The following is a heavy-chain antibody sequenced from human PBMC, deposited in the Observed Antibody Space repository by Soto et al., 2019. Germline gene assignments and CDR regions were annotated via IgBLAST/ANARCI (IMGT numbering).Heavy chain of an antibody. J-gene: IGHJ5*02. Sequence: EVQLVESGGGLVQPGGSLRLSCAASGFTFSSYAMHWVRQAPGKGLEYVSAISSNGGSTYYANSVKGRFTISRDNSKNTLYLQMGSLRAEDMAVYYCARNGGGPWGQGTLVTVSS. CDR2: ISSNGGST. CDR1: GFTFSSYA. D-gene: IGHD4-17*01. V-gene: IGHV3-64*01. CDR3: ARNGGGP.